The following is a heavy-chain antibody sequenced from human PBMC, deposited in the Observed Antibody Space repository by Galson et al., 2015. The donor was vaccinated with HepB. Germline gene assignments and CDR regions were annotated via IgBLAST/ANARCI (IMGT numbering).Heavy chain of an antibody. Sequence: SVKVSCKASGGTFSSYTISWVRQAPGQGLEWMGRIIPILGIANYAQKFQGRVTITADKSTSTAYMELSSLRSEDTAVYYCARPVEYCSSTSCYKGAESAFDIWGQGTMVTVSS. CDR1: GGTFSSYT. V-gene: IGHV1-69*02. CDR3: ARPVEYCSSTSCYKGAESAFDI. J-gene: IGHJ3*02. CDR2: IIPILGIA. D-gene: IGHD2-2*02.